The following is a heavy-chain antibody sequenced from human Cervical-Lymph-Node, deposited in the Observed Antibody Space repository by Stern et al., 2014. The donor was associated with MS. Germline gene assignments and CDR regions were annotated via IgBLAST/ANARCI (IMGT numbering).Heavy chain of an antibody. CDR2: IYHTGNI. CDR3: AKEGRVSRFDS. J-gene: IGHJ4*02. CDR1: GASIGRSHW. Sequence: QVQLQESGPGLVKPSGTLSLTCAVSGASIGRSHWWSWVRQPPGKGLEWIGEIYHTGNINYNPSLKSRVTISLDKSKNQFSLRLNSVTAADTAIYYCAKEGRVSRFDSWGQGTLVTVSS. D-gene: IGHD6-13*01. V-gene: IGHV4-4*02.